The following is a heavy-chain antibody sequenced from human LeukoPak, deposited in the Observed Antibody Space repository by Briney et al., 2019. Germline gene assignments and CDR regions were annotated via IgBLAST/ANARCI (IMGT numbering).Heavy chain of an antibody. V-gene: IGHV3-64*01. CDR3: ARRFTAQPAFVDV. J-gene: IGHJ6*04. CDR2: ISYNGGST. CDR1: GFTFSNYA. D-gene: IGHD3-3*02. Sequence: QPGGSLRLSCAASGFTFSNYAMHWVRQAPGKGLEYVSAISYNGGSTYYANSVKGRFTISRDNSKNTLYLQMGSLIAEDMAVYYCARRFTAQPAFVDVWGKGTTVTISS.